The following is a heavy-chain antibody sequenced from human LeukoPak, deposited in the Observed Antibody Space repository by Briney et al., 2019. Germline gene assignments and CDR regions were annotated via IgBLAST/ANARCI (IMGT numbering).Heavy chain of an antibody. D-gene: IGHD6-19*01. V-gene: IGHV1-18*01. CDR2: ISGYNDNP. CDR3: ARVVVDSSGWYYFDY. Sequence: ASVKVSCKTSGYTFTNFGISWVRQAPGQGLEWMGWISGYNDNPNYAQNLHGRVTMTTDTSTSTAYMELRSLRSDDTAVYYCARVVVDSSGWYYFDYWGQGTLVTVSS. CDR1: GYTFTNFG. J-gene: IGHJ4*02.